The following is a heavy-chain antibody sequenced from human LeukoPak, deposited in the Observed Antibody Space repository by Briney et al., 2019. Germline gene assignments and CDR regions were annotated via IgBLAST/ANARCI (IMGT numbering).Heavy chain of an antibody. D-gene: IGHD1-26*01. V-gene: IGHV1-18*01. CDR2: ISAYNGNT. J-gene: IGHJ4*02. CDR1: GYTFNSYG. CDR3: ARARSRVGAHFDF. Sequence: GASVKVSCKASGYTFNSYGISWVRQAPGQGLEWMGWISAYNGNTNYAQKLQGRVAMTTDTSTSTAYMELRSLRSDDTAVYYCARARSRVGAHFDFWGQGTLVTVSS.